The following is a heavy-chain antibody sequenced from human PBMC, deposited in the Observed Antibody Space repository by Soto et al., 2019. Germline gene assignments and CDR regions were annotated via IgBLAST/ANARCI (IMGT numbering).Heavy chain of an antibody. D-gene: IGHD3-16*01. V-gene: IGHV3-23*01. Sequence: EVQLLESGGGLVQPGGSLRLSCAASGFTFSSYAMSWVRQAPGKGLEWVSAISGSGGSTYYADSVKGRFTVSRDNSKNTLYLQMISMRAEDTGVYYCAKEDALREYYYDGMDVWGQGTTVTVSS. J-gene: IGHJ6*02. CDR3: AKEDALREYYYDGMDV. CDR2: ISGSGGST. CDR1: GFTFSSYA.